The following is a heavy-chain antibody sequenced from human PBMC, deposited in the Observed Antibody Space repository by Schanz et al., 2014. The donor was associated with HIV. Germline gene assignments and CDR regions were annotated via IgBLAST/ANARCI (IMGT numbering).Heavy chain of an antibody. CDR1: GFTFSNYG. CDR2: SKNKANGYIT. V-gene: IGHV3-72*01. CDR3: AVLWIQPPFDY. D-gene: IGHD5-18*01. Sequence: VQLVESGGGVVQPGRSLKLSCAASGFTFSNYGMHWVRQAPGKGLEWVGRSKNKANGYITEYTASVKGRFTISRDDSRNSLYLQMNSLKTEDTAVYFCAVLWIQPPFDYWGQGTLVTVSS. J-gene: IGHJ4*02.